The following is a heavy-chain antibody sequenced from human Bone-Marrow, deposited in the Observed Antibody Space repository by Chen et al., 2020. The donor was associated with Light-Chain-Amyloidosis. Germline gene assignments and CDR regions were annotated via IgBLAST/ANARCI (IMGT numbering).Heavy chain of an antibody. CDR2: MPTDVTKP. CDR3: ARDRGRFSYNRGGLDS. D-gene: IGHD3-10*01. J-gene: IGHJ4*02. Sequence: EVQLVESGGALVQPGGSLRLSCAAAGFKLNTYWMHWVRQPPGGGLVWVARMPTDVTKPLSAASATGRFTVSRDDATNTLYLEMNSLRVEDTGLYFSARDRGRFSYNRGGLDSWGQGSLVTVSS. V-gene: IGHV3-74*01. CDR1: GFKLNTYW.